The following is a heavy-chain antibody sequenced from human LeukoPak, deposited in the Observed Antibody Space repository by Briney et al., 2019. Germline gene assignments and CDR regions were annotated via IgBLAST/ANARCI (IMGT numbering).Heavy chain of an antibody. V-gene: IGHV3-30*02. D-gene: IGHD3-3*01. Sequence: PGGSLRLSCAASGFTFSSYGMHWVRQAPGKGLEWVAFIRYDGSNKYYADSVKGRFTISGDNSKNTLYLQMNSLRAEDTAVYYCAKERILEWLSPLDYWGQGTPVTVSS. CDR2: IRYDGSNK. CDR3: AKERILEWLSPLDY. J-gene: IGHJ4*02. CDR1: GFTFSSYG.